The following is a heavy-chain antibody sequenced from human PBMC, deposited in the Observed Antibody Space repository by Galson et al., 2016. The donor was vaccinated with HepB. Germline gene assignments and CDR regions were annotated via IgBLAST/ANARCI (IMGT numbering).Heavy chain of an antibody. Sequence: SLRLSCAASGFIFDDYGMHWVRQTPGKGLEWASLINAQNDRKYYEASVKGRFTVSRDNSKNTLYLQMKSLKIEDTALYYCAQHGDAGNSADYNGMNVWGQGTTVTVSS. CDR2: INAQNDRK. V-gene: IGHV3-43*02. J-gene: IGHJ6*02. CDR3: AQHGDAGNSADYNGMNV. CDR1: GFIFDDYG. D-gene: IGHD4-23*01.